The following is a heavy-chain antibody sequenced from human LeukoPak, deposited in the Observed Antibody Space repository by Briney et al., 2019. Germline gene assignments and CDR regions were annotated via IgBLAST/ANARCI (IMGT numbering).Heavy chain of an antibody. J-gene: IGHJ4*02. Sequence: GGSLRLSCAASGFTFSSYEMNWVRQAPGKGLEWVSYISSSGSTIYYADSVKGRFTISRDNAKNSLYLQMNSPRAEDTAVYYCASFITVVVVAATESNFDYWGQGTLVTVSS. CDR1: GFTFSSYE. V-gene: IGHV3-48*03. CDR2: ISSSGSTI. D-gene: IGHD2-15*01. CDR3: ASFITVVVVAATESNFDY.